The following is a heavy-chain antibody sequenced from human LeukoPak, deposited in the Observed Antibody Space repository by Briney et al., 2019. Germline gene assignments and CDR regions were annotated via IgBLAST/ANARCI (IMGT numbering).Heavy chain of an antibody. J-gene: IGHJ3*02. V-gene: IGHV1-24*01. CDR2: FDPEDGET. Sequence: ASVKVSCKVSGYTLTELSTHWVRQAPGKGLEWMGGFDPEDGETIYAQKFQGKVTMTEDTSTDTAYMELSSLRSEDTAVYYCATDWTLVEQQLAKRGAVDIWGQGTMVTVSS. D-gene: IGHD6-13*01. CDR3: ATDWTLVEQQLAKRGAVDI. CDR1: GYTLTELS.